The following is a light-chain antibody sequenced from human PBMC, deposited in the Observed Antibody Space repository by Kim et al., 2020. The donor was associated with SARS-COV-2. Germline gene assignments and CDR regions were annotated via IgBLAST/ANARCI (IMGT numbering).Light chain of an antibody. Sequence: AIRMTQSPSSLSASTGDRVTVTCRTSQDIVSYLAWYQQKPGKAPKLLIYAATILQSGVPSRFSGSESGTNFNLTINCLQSEDFATYFCQHYYTYPYAFGQGTKLEI. CDR1: QDIVSY. CDR3: QHYYTYPYA. V-gene: IGKV1-8*01. CDR2: AAT. J-gene: IGKJ2*01.